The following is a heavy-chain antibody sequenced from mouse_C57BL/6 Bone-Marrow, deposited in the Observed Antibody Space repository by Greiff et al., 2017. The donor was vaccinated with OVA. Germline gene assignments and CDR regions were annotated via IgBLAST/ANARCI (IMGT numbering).Heavy chain of an antibody. J-gene: IGHJ4*01. CDR1: GFTFSNYW. CDR3: QNCDEGYYYAMDY. CDR2: IRLKSDNYAT. Sequence: EVQGVESGGGLVQPGGSMKLSCVASGFTFSNYWMNWVRQSPEKGLEWVAQIRLKSDNYATHYAESVKGRFTISRDDSKSSVYLQMNNLRAEDTGIYYCQNCDEGYYYAMDYWGQGTSVTVSS. D-gene: IGHD4-1*01. V-gene: IGHV6-3*01.